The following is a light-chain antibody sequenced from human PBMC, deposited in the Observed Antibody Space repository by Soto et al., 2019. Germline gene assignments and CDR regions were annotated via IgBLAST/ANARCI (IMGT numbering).Light chain of an antibody. V-gene: IGKV3-20*01. Sequence: EIVLTQSPGTLSLSPGERATLSCRASQSVNSNYLAWYQQKPGQRPRVLMYGASSRATGIQDRFSGSGSGTDFTLTIRLLEPEDFALYYCQQYDHSPRTFGQGTKVEIK. CDR3: QQYDHSPRT. CDR2: GAS. J-gene: IGKJ1*01. CDR1: QSVNSNY.